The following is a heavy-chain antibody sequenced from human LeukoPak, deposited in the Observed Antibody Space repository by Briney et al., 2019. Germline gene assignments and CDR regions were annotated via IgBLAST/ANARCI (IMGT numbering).Heavy chain of an antibody. CDR1: GGSFSDHY. J-gene: IGHJ3*02. CDR3: AREVVGAYDAFDI. Sequence: SETLSLTCAVYGGSFSDHYWSWIRQPPGKGLEWIGEINHSGSTNYNPSLKSRVTISVDTSKNQFSLKLSSVTAADTAVYYCAREVVGAYDAFDIWGQGTMVTVSS. V-gene: IGHV4-34*01. D-gene: IGHD2-15*01. CDR2: INHSGST.